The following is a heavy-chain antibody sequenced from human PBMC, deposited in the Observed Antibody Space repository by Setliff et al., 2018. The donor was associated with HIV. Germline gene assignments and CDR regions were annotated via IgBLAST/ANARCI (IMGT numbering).Heavy chain of an antibody. Sequence: SETLSLTCTISGGSFGVYRWSWIRQSAGRGLEWIGRIDSSGTTDYNPSLKGRVAISVDTSRNQFSLRVTSVTAAGTAVYFCARDRHSSGLGSYGPWGPGILVTVSS. J-gene: IGHJ5*02. D-gene: IGHD3-10*01. CDR2: IDSSGTT. V-gene: IGHV4-4*07. CDR3: ARDRHSSGLGSYGP. CDR1: GGSFGVYR.